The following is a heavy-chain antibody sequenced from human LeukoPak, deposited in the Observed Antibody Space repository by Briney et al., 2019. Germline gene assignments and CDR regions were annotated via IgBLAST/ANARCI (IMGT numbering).Heavy chain of an antibody. CDR3: ARGREGYCSSTSCYAGWAQYNWFDP. V-gene: IGHV5-51*01. CDR1: GYSFTSYW. D-gene: IGHD2-2*01. CDR2: IYPGDSDT. Sequence: AESLKISCKASGYSFTSYWIGWVRQLPGKGLEWMGIIYPGDSDTRYSPSFQGQVTISADKSISTAYLQWSSLKGSDTAMYYCARGREGYCSSTSCYAGWAQYNWFDPWGQGTLVTVSS. J-gene: IGHJ5*02.